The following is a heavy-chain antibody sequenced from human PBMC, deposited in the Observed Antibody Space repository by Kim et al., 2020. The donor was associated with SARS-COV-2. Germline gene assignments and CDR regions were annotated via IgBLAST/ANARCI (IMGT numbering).Heavy chain of an antibody. J-gene: IGHJ6*02. CDR1: GGSISSSSYY. V-gene: IGHV4-39*01. Sequence: SETLSLTCTVSGGSISSSSYYWGWIRQPPGKGLEWIGSIYYSGSTYYNPSLKSRVTISVDTSKNQFSLKLSSVTAADTAVYYCTYGSGYYYGMDVWGQGTTVTVSS. CDR2: IYYSGST. CDR3: TYGSGYYYGMDV. D-gene: IGHD3-10*01.